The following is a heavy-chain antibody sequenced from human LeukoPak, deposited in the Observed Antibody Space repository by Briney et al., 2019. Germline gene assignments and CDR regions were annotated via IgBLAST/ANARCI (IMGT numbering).Heavy chain of an antibody. J-gene: IGHJ5*02. CDR1: GFTFSSYG. D-gene: IGHD3-3*01. V-gene: IGHV3-30*03. CDR2: ISYDGSNK. Sequence: GGSLRLSCAASGFTFSSYGMHWVRQAPGKGLEWVAVISYDGSNKYYADSVKGRFTISRDNSKNTLYLQMNSLRVEDTAVYYCAGHDWFDPWGHGTLVTVSS. CDR3: AGHDWFDP.